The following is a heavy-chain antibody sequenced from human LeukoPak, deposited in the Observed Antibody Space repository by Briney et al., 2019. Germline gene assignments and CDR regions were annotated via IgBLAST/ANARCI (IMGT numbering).Heavy chain of an antibody. CDR1: GYSISSGYY. V-gene: IGHV4-38-2*02. J-gene: IGHJ4*02. Sequence: SETLSLTCTVSGYSISSGYYWGWIRQPPGKGLEWIGEINHSGSTNYNPSLKSRVTISVDTSKNQFSLKLSSVTAADTAVYYCARGSITIFGVVIENYFDYWGQGTLVTVSS. CDR3: ARGSITIFGVVIENYFDY. D-gene: IGHD3-3*01. CDR2: INHSGST.